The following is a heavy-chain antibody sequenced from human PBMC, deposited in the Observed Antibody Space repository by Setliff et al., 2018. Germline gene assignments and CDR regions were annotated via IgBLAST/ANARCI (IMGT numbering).Heavy chain of an antibody. J-gene: IGHJ2*01. CDR3: ARAVPRGATPDYWYFDL. CDR1: GGSSSGYH. D-gene: IGHD2-2*01. CDR2: IYHSGST. V-gene: IGHV4-34*01. Sequence: PSETLSLTCAVYGGSSSGYHWSWIRQAPGKGLEWIGSIYHSGSTYFNPSLKSRVTISVDTSKNQFSLKLNSVTAADTTVYYCARAVPRGATPDYWYFDLWGRGTLVTVSS.